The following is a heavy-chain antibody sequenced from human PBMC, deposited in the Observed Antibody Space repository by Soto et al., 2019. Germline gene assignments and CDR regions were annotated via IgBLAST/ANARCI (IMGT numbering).Heavy chain of an antibody. V-gene: IGHV3-7*01. CDR1: GIRFTSSW. J-gene: IGHJ1*01. CDR2: INQDGGQK. Sequence: PGGSLRLSCAASGIRFTSSWMSWVRQAPGKGLEWVAHINQDGGQKYYVDSAKGRFTISRDNAKTSLYLQMNSLRAEDTAVFYCVSWADAADEDYFHHWGQGTLVTAPQ. CDR3: VSWADAADEDYFHH. D-gene: IGHD3-16*01.